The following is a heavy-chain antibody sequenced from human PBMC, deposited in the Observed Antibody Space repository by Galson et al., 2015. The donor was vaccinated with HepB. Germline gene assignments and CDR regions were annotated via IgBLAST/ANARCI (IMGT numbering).Heavy chain of an antibody. CDR3: SRSPTRSYSYDISGYYLDY. CDR2: FYPGDSDT. CDR1: GYSFPSYW. J-gene: IGHJ4*01. D-gene: IGHD3-22*01. V-gene: IGHV5-51*01. Sequence: QYGAEVTKHGESLKISSQGSGYSFPSYWIGWVRQMPGKGLEWMGMFYPGDSDTRYSPSFQGKVTISADKSISTAYLQWSSLKASDTAMYYCSRSPTRSYSYDISGYYLDYWGQGTLVTVSS.